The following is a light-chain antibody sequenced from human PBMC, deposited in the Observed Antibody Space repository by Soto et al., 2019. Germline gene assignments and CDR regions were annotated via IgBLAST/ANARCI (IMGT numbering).Light chain of an antibody. Sequence: QSVLTQSPSASAPPGGSINLTCTLSSGHSTYAIAWHQQQPEKGLRYLMRLNSDGSHARRDGISDRFSGSSSGAERYLIISGLQSEDEADYYCQTWGPGIRVFGGGTKLTVL. CDR2: LNSDGSH. CDR1: SGHSTYA. J-gene: IGLJ3*02. CDR3: QTWGPGIRV. V-gene: IGLV4-69*01.